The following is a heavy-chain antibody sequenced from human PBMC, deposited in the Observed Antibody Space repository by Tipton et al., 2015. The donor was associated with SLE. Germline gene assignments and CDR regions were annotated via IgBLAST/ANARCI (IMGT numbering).Heavy chain of an antibody. Sequence: SLRLSCAASGFTFSSYAMHWVRQAPGKGLEWVAVISYDGSNKYYADSVKGRFTISRDNSKNTLYLQMNSLRAEDTAVYYCARDKAPYSILGGEVAFDIWGQGTMVTVSS. J-gene: IGHJ3*02. D-gene: IGHD2-21*01. CDR2: ISYDGSNK. V-gene: IGHV3-30*04. CDR3: ARDKAPYSILGGEVAFDI. CDR1: GFTFSSYA.